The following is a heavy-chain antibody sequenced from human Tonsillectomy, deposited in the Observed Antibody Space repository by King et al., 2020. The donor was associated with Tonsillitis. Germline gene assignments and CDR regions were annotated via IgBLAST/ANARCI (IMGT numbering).Heavy chain of an antibody. CDR3: ARGLLVLTIFGVTNNWFDP. J-gene: IGHJ5*02. CDR2: IYYSGST. V-gene: IGHV4-30-4*01. CDR1: GGSISSGDYY. Sequence: QLQESGPGLVKPSQTLSLTCTVSGGSISSGDYYWSWIRQPPGKGLEWIGYIYYSGSTYYNPSLKSRVTILVDTSKNQFSLKLSSVTAADTAVYYCARGLLVLTIFGVTNNWFDPWGQGTLVTVSS. D-gene: IGHD3-3*01.